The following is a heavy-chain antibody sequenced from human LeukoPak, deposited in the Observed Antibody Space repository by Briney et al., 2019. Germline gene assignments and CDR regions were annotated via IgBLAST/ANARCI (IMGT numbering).Heavy chain of an antibody. J-gene: IGHJ4*02. CDR1: GFTFSNAW. V-gene: IGHV3-15*01. D-gene: IGHD3-9*01. CDR2: IKSKTDGGTT. Sequence: GGSLRLSCAASGFTFSNAWMSWVRQAPGKGPEWVGRIKSKTDGGTTDYPAPVKGRFTISSDDSKNTLYLQMNSLKAEDTAVYYCTATEYYDILTGHGGEFDYWGQGTLVTVSS. CDR3: TATEYYDILTGHGGEFDY.